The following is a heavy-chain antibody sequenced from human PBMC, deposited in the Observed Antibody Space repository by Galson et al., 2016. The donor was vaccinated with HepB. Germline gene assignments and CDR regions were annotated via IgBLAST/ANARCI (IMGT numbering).Heavy chain of an antibody. CDR3: TTHYLTVDV. CDR2: IKSKSGGGTT. D-gene: IGHD3-10*01. J-gene: IGHJ6*04. Sequence: SLRLSCAASGFTFSNAWMSWVRQAPGKGLEWVGRIKSKSGGGTTDYAAPVKGRFTISRDDSKNTLYLQMNSLKTEDTAVYFCTTHYLTVDVWGKGTTVTVSS. V-gene: IGHV3-15*01. CDR1: GFTFSNAW.